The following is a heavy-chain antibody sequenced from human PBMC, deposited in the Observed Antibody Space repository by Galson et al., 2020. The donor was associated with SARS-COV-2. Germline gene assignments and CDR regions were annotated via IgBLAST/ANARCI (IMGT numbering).Heavy chain of an antibody. V-gene: IGHV3-49*03. J-gene: IGHJ4*02. CDR1: GFNFGDHA. CDR2: IRNKAYSGTT. CDR3: CRMYGYCYAYDY. D-gene: IGHD5-18*01. Sequence: GGSLRLSCTASGFNFGDHAMSWFRQAPGKGLEWVGLIRNKAYSGTTEYAPSVKGRFTMSRDDSESIAYLQMNSLETEDTAVYYCCRMYGYCYAYDYWGQGPLVTVSS.